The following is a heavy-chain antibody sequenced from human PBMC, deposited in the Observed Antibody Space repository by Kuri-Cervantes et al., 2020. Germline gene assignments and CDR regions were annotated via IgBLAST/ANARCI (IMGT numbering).Heavy chain of an antibody. CDR1: GYSISNGYY. Sequence: GSLRLSCTVSGYSISNGYYWTWIRQPPGKGLEWIGYIYYSGNTNYNPSVKSRVTISLDTSKNQFSLKLSSVTAADTSFYSCARAPRRRSYFDYWGQGTLVTVSS. CDR2: IYYSGNT. J-gene: IGHJ4*02. V-gene: IGHV4-59*12. CDR3: ARAPRRRSYFDY. D-gene: IGHD4-17*01.